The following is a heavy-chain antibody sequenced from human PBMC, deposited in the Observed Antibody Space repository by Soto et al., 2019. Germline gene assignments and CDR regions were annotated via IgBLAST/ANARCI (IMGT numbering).Heavy chain of an antibody. CDR1: GFPFSSYA. CDR2: ISGSGGST. Sequence: GGSLRLSCAASGFPFSSYAMSWVRQAPGKGLEWVSAISGSGGSTYYADSVKGRFTISRDNSKNTLYLQMNSLRAEDTAVYYCARAYGDYSFGEYWGLGTVVTVSS. D-gene: IGHD4-17*01. CDR3: ARAYGDYSFGEY. V-gene: IGHV3-23*01. J-gene: IGHJ4*02.